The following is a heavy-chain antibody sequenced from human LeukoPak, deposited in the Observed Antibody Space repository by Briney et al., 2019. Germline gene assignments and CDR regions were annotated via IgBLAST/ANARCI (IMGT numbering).Heavy chain of an antibody. CDR2: ITASGDNT. Sequence: PGGPLTLSCAASRFTFSSYAMLWVPQSPGEGLVWVSAITASGDNTHYAVSVKGRFTISRDNSKNTLYLQVNSLRAEDTAVYYCAKGNGYSYGRYYFDYWGQGTLVTVSS. CDR1: RFTFSSYA. V-gene: IGHV3-23*01. D-gene: IGHD5-18*01. J-gene: IGHJ4*02. CDR3: AKGNGYSYGRYYFDY.